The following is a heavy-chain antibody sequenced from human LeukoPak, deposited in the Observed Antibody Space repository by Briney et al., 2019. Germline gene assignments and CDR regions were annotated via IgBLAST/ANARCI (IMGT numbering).Heavy chain of an antibody. Sequence: ASVKVSCKASGYTFTSYYMHWVRQAPGQGLEWMGWISAYNGNTNYAQKLQGRVTMTTDTSTSTAYMELRSLRSDDTAVYYCARDSLRGYNWFDPWGQGTLVTVSS. V-gene: IGHV1-18*04. D-gene: IGHD2-15*01. CDR3: ARDSLRGYNWFDP. CDR1: GYTFTSYY. J-gene: IGHJ5*02. CDR2: ISAYNGNT.